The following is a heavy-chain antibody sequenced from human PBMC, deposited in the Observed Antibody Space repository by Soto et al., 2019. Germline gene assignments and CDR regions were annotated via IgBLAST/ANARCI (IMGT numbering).Heavy chain of an antibody. Sequence: SETLSLTCTLSGGSISSGGYYWSWIRQHPGKGLEWIGYIYYSGSTYYNPSLKSRVTISVDTSKNQFSLKLSSVTAADTAVYYWARDQTYYGSGSYFNWFDPWGQGTLVTVSS. V-gene: IGHV4-31*03. CDR3: ARDQTYYGSGSYFNWFDP. CDR2: IYYSGST. J-gene: IGHJ5*02. D-gene: IGHD3-10*01. CDR1: GGSISSGGYY.